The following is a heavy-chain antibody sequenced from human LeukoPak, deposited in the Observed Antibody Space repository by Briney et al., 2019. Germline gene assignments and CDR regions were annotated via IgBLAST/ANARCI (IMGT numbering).Heavy chain of an antibody. Sequence: PSETLSLTCTVSGYSISSGYYWGWIRQPPGKGLEWIGSIYHSGSTYYNPSLKSRVTISVDTSKNQFSLKLSSVTAADTAVYYCARGLIRRYYDSSGYSHFDYWGQGTLVTVSS. J-gene: IGHJ4*02. CDR1: GYSISSGYY. D-gene: IGHD3-22*01. V-gene: IGHV4-38-2*02. CDR2: IYHSGST. CDR3: ARGLIRRYYDSSGYSHFDY.